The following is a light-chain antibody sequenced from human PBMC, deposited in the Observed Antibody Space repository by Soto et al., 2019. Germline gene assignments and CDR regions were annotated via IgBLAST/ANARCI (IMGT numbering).Light chain of an antibody. CDR2: AVS. V-gene: IGKV1-6*01. J-gene: IGKJ4*01. Sequence: AIPTTQSPSSGSGSAGDGGTSTCRASQGSRNDVGWYQQKPGKAPKLLIYAVSSLQSGVPSRFSGSGSGTDFILTISSLQPEDFATYYCLQDYSLPLTFGGGTKVDIK. CDR1: QGSRND. CDR3: LQDYSLPLT.